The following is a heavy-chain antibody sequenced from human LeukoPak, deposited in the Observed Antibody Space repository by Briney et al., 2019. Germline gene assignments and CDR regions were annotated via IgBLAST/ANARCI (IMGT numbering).Heavy chain of an antibody. CDR1: GGTFSSYA. D-gene: IGHD4-17*01. CDR2: IIPIFGTA. J-gene: IGHJ4*02. V-gene: IGHV1-69*13. Sequence: ASVKVSCKASGGTFSSYAISWVRQAPGQGLEWMGGIIPIFGTANYAQKFQGRVTITADESTSTAYMELSSLRSEDTAVYYCAREGGRGDYFSRGFDYWGQGTLVTVSS. CDR3: AREGGRGDYFSRGFDY.